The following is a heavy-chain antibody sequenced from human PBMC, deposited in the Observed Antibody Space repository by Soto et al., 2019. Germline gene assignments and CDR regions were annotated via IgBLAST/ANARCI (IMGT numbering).Heavy chain of an antibody. CDR2: IYHSGST. CDR1: GGSISSGGYS. V-gene: IGHV4-30-2*01. CDR3: AAGGGPPLYY. J-gene: IGHJ4*02. Sequence: SETLSLTCAVSGGSISSGGYSWSWIRQPPGKGLEWIGYIYHSGSTYYNPSLKSRVTISVDRSKNQFSLKLSSVTAADTAVYYCAAGGGPPLYYWGQVTRVSVSS. D-gene: IGHD2-15*01.